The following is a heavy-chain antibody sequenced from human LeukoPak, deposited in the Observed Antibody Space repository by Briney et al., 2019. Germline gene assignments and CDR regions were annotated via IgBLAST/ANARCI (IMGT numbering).Heavy chain of an antibody. V-gene: IGHV3-23*01. CDR3: AKSAYYDASGYYREYYFGY. D-gene: IGHD3-22*01. Sequence: GGSLRLSCVSSGFSFSNYAMSWVRRAPGKGLEWVSSISGSGGSTHYADSVKGRFTISRDKTKNTLYLQMNSLRAEDTAVYYCAKSAYYDASGYYREYYFGYWGQGTLVTVSS. CDR2: ISGSGGST. CDR1: GFSFSNYA. J-gene: IGHJ4*02.